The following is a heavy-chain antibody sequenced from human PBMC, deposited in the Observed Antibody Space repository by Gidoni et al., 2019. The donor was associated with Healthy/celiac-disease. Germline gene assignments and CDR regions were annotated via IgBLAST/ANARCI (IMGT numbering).Heavy chain of an antibody. J-gene: IGHJ6*02. D-gene: IGHD3-22*01. CDR1: GGSFSGYY. CDR3: ARGRRGGLRDSSGYYPLRYYYYGMDV. CDR2: INHSGST. V-gene: IGHV4-34*01. Sequence: VYGGSFSGYYWSWIRQPPGKGLEWIGEINHSGSTNYNPSLKSRVTISVDTSKNQFSLKLSSVTAADTAVYYCARGRRGGLRDSSGYYPLRYYYYGMDVWGQGTTVTVSS.